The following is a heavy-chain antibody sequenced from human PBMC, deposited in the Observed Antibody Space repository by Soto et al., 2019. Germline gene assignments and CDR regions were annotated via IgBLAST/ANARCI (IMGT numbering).Heavy chain of an antibody. CDR2: ISGSGGST. CDR1: GFTFSSYA. CDR3: AKLQAYSYGPGAYFDY. J-gene: IGHJ4*02. D-gene: IGHD5-18*01. Sequence: GWSLRLSCAAPGFTFSSYAMSWVRQAPGKGLEWVSAISGSGGSTDYVDSVKGRFTISRDNSKNTLYLQMNSLRAEDTAVYYCAKLQAYSYGPGAYFDYWGQGTLVTDS. V-gene: IGHV3-23*01.